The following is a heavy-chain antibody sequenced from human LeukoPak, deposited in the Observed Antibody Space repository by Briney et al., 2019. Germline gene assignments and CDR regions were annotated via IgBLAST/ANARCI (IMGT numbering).Heavy chain of an antibody. V-gene: IGHV4-39*01. CDR2: IYYSGST. J-gene: IGHJ4*02. CDR1: GGSISSSSYY. Sequence: SETLSLTCTVSGGSISSSSYYWGCIRQPPGKGLECIGSIYYSGSTYYNPSLKSRVTISVDTSKNQFSLKLSSVTAADTAVYYCARRFRGDFWSGSRNRGYYFDYWGQGTLVTVSS. CDR3: ARRFRGDFWSGSRNRGYYFDY. D-gene: IGHD3-3*01.